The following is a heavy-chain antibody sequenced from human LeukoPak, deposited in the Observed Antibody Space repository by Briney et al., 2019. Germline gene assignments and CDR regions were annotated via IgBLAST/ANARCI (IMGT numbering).Heavy chain of an antibody. D-gene: IGHD2-2*02. CDR2: IIPIFGTA. CDR3: ARSDCSSTSCYIADYYFDY. V-gene: IGHV1-69*01. J-gene: IGHJ4*02. Sequence: SVKVSCKASGGTFSSYAISWVRQAPGQGLEWMGGIIPIFGTANYAQKFQGRVTITADESTCTAYMELSSLRSEDTAVYYCARSDCSSTSCYIADYYFDYWGQGTLVTVSS. CDR1: GGTFSSYA.